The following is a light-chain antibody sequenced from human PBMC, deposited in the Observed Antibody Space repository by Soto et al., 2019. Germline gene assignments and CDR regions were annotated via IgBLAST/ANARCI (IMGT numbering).Light chain of an antibody. CDR3: QQYNSYPWT. J-gene: IGKJ1*01. CDR1: QSISSW. Sequence: DIQMTQSPSTLSASVGDKVTITCRASQSISSWLAWYQQKPGKAPKLLIYKASTLESGVPSTFSGSGSGTEFTLSISILQPEDFATYYCQQYNSYPWTFGPGTKVDIK. CDR2: KAS. V-gene: IGKV1-5*03.